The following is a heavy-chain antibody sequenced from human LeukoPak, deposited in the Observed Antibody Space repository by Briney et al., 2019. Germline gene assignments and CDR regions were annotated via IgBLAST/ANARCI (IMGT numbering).Heavy chain of an antibody. D-gene: IGHD5-18*01. CDR2: IYYSGST. CDR3: ARTIQLWLGGYFDY. J-gene: IGHJ4*02. V-gene: IGHV4-59*01. Sequence: PSETLSLTCAVYGGSFSGYYWSWIRQPPGKGLEWIGYIYYSGSTNYNPSLKSRVTISVDTSKNQFSLKLSSVTAADTAVYYCARTIQLWLGGYFDYWGQGTLVTVSS. CDR1: GGSFSGYY.